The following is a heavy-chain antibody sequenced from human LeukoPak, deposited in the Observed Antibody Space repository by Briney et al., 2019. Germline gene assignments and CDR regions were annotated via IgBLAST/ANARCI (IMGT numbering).Heavy chain of an antibody. Sequence: SETLSLTCTVSGGSVSTYYWSWIRQPPGKGLEWIAYIDYRGSTTYNPSLGSRVTISVDTSRNQFSLKLSSVTAADTAVYYCARSRSGYSYDHAAFEIWGQGTMVTVSS. CDR2: IDYRGST. CDR1: GGSVSTYY. J-gene: IGHJ3*02. CDR3: ARSRSGYSYDHAAFEI. D-gene: IGHD5-18*01. V-gene: IGHV4-59*02.